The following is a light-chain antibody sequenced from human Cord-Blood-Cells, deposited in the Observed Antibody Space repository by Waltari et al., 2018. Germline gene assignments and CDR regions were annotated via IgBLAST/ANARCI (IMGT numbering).Light chain of an antibody. J-gene: IGKJ2*01. Sequence: DVVMTQSPLSLPVTLGQPASISCRSSQSLVYSDGNTNLNWFKTRQSQSQRRLIYKVENRDSGLPDRFSGSVSGTDLTLKSSRVEAEDVGVYYCMQGTHWPYTFGQGTKLEIK. CDR2: KVE. CDR3: MQGTHWPYT. V-gene: IGKV2-30*01. CDR1: QSLVYSDGNTN.